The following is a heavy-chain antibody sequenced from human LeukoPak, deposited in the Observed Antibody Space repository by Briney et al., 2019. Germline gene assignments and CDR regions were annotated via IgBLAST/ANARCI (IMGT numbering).Heavy chain of an antibody. CDR1: GFTFSSYA. D-gene: IGHD2-2*01. J-gene: IGHJ4*02. CDR3: AKRYCSSTSCLHPYYFDY. Sequence: GGSLRLSCAASGFTFSSYAMSWVRQAPGKGLEWVSAISGSGGSTYYADSVKGRFTISRDNSKNTLYLQMNSLRAEDTAVYYCAKRYCSSTSCLHPYYFDYWGQGTLVTVSS. CDR2: ISGSGGST. V-gene: IGHV3-23*01.